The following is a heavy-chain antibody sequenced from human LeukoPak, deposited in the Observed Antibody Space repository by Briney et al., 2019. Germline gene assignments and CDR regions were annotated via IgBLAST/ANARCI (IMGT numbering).Heavy chain of an antibody. CDR1: GGSFSGYY. D-gene: IGHD6-6*01. J-gene: IGHJ4*02. CDR2: IIHRGST. CDR3: ARGDTVAARPGRFDY. Sequence: SETLSLSCAVYGGSFSGYYWSWIRQPPGKGLEWIGEIIHRGSTNYNPSLKSRVTISVDTSKNQFSLKVSSVTAADTAVYYCARGDTVAARPGRFDYWGQGTLVTVSS. V-gene: IGHV4-34*01.